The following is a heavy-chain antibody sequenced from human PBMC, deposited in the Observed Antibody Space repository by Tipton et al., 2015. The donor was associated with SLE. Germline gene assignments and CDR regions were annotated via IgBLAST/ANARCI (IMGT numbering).Heavy chain of an antibody. CDR3: ATAMPLVGSTMVRGEDAFDI. J-gene: IGHJ3*02. CDR2: IYYSGST. V-gene: IGHV4-30-4*02. D-gene: IGHD3-10*01. CDR1: GGSISSGDYY. Sequence: PGLVKPSETLSLTCTVSGGSISSGDYYWSWIRQPPGKGLEWIGYIYYSGSTYYNPSLKSRVTISVDTSKNQFSLKLSSVTAADTAVYYCATAMPLVGSTMVRGEDAFDIWGQGTMVTVSS.